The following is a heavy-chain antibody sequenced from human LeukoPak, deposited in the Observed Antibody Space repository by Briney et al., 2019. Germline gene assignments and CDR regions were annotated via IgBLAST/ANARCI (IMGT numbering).Heavy chain of an antibody. CDR2: ISLSGVT. D-gene: IGHD3-10*01. CDR1: GGSISSTNW. J-gene: IGHJ6*02. CDR3: ASRRGPSIVGSGRQTYYYYYGMDV. V-gene: IGHV4-4*02. Sequence: SGTLSLTCGVSGGSISSTNWWSWVRQPPGQGLEWIGEISLSGVTNYNPSLKSRVTMSLDRSKNHLSLTLTSVTAADTAVYYCASRRGPSIVGSGRQTYYYYYGMDVWGQGTTVTVSS.